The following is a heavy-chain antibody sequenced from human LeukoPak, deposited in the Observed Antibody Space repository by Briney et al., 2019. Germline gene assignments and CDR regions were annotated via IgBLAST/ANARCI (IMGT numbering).Heavy chain of an antibody. CDR1: GFTFSTYN. D-gene: IGHD6-13*01. CDR2: ISSSSSTI. J-gene: IGHJ6*03. V-gene: IGHV3-48*01. Sequence: GGSLRLSCAASGFTFSTYNMNWVRQAPGKGLEWISYISSSSSTIYYADSVRGRFTISRDNAQNSLYLQMNSLTAEDTAVYYCARDFGAAAGLYYYMDVWGKGTTVTVSS. CDR3: ARDFGAAAGLYYYMDV.